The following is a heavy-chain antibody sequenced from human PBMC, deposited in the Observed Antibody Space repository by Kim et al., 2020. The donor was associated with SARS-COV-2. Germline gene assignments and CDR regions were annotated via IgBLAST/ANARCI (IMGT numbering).Heavy chain of an antibody. CDR2: IKQDGSEQ. J-gene: IGHJ3*02. V-gene: IGHV3-7*01. CDR3: AREAVVGDHDDASDI. D-gene: IGHD6-19*01. CDR1: GFTFSRHY. Sequence: GGSLRLSCAASGFTFSRHYMTWVRQAPGKGLEWVANIKQDGSEQYYVDSVKGRFTISRDNAKNSLYLQMNSLRAEDTAVYYCAREAVVGDHDDASDIWGQGTMVTVSS.